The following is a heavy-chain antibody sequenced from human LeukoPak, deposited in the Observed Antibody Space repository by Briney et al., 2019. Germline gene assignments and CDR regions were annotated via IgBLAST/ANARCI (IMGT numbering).Heavy chain of an antibody. CDR1: GFTFSSYA. CDR2: ISGSGGST. Sequence: GGSLRLSCAASGFTFSSYAMSWVRQAPGKGLEWVSAISGSGGSTYYADSVKGRFTISRDNSKNTLYLQMNSLRAEDTAVYYCAKESGRSSNGGYCYYGMDVWGQGTTVTVSS. V-gene: IGHV3-23*01. CDR3: AKESGRSSNGGYCYYGMDV. D-gene: IGHD7-27*01. J-gene: IGHJ6*02.